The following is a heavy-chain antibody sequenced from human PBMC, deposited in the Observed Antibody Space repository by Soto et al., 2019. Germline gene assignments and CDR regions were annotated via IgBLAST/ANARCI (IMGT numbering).Heavy chain of an antibody. CDR1: GFTFSSYG. V-gene: IGHV3-23*01. Sequence: GGSLRLSCAASGFTFSSYGMSCVRQAPWKGLEWVSIISNSGSEIFYAASVKGRFTISIDSSKNTLYLEMSSPRPEDTAVYYCVRRGYNWQFSDYWGQGTMVTVSS. CDR3: VRRGYNWQFSDY. J-gene: IGHJ4*02. CDR2: ISNSGSEI. D-gene: IGHD6-25*01.